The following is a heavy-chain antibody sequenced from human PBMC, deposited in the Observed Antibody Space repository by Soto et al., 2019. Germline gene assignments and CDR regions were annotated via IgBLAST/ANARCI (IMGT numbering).Heavy chain of an antibody. CDR2: IIPIFGTA. Sequence: SVKVSCKASGGTFSSYAISWVRQAPGQGLEWMGGIIPIFGTANYAQKFQGRVTITADKSTSTAYMELSSLRSEDTAVYYCALGWGIVARPIFVGFDYWGQGTLVTVSS. CDR3: ALGWGIVARPIFVGFDY. V-gene: IGHV1-69*06. CDR1: GGTFSSYA. J-gene: IGHJ4*02. D-gene: IGHD6-6*01.